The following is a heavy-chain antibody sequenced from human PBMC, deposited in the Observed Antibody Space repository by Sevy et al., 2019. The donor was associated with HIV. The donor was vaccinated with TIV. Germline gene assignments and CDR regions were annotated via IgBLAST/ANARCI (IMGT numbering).Heavy chain of an antibody. CDR3: ARETGSIDH. Sequence: GGSLRLSCAASGFTFSRDYMHWVRQAPGKGLEWVAHIKGDGSTTRYVDSVKGRFTISRDNAKNTVYLQMNSLRAEDSAVYYCARETGSIDHWGQGTLVTVSS. CDR1: GFTFSRDY. J-gene: IGHJ4*02. V-gene: IGHV3-74*01. D-gene: IGHD3-10*01. CDR2: IKGDGSTT.